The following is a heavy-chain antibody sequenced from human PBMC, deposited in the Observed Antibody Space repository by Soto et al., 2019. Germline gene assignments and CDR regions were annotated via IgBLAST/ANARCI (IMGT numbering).Heavy chain of an antibody. CDR2: IYYSGST. CDR1: GGSISSGDYY. Sequence: SETLSLTCTVSGGSISSGDYYWSWIRQPPGKGLEWIGYIYYSGSTYYNPSLKSRVTISVDTSKNQFSLKLSSVTAADTAVYYCARATHYYDRSCYYLDAFDILGQGTMVTVSS. V-gene: IGHV4-30-4*01. CDR3: ARATHYYDRSCYYLDAFDI. J-gene: IGHJ3*02. D-gene: IGHD3-22*01.